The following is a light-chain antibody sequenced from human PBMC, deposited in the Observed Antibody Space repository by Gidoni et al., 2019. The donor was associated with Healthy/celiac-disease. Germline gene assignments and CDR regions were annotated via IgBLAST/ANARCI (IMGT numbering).Light chain of an antibody. Sequence: QTVVTQEPSLTVSPGGPVALPCASSTGAVTRGYYPHWFQQKPGQAPRALLYSTSNKHSWTPARFSGSLRGGKAALTLSGVQPEDEAEYYCLLYYGGAYVFGTGTKVXV. CDR3: LLYYGGAYV. CDR2: STS. V-gene: IGLV7-43*01. J-gene: IGLJ1*01. CDR1: TGAVTRGYY.